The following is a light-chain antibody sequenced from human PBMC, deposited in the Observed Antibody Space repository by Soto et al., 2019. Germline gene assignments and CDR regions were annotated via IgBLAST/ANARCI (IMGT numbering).Light chain of an antibody. CDR3: QQYKNWPQT. J-gene: IGKJ1*01. CDR1: QSVSSN. V-gene: IGKV3-15*01. CDR2: GAS. Sequence: EIVMTQSPATLSVSPGERATLSCRASQSVSSNLAWYQQKPGQAPRLLIYGASTRATGTPARFSGSGSGTEFTLTISSLQSEDFAVYYCQQYKNWPQTFGQGTKV.